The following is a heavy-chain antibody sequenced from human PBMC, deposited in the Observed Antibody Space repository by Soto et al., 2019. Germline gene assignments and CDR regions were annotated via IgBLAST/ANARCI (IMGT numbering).Heavy chain of an antibody. CDR2: INYDGDIR. J-gene: IGHJ4*02. CDR3: ARSTNGSFDY. V-gene: IGHV3-74*01. D-gene: IGHD2-8*01. CDR1: GFVFSNYW. Sequence: LSLSCAASGFVFSNYWMHWVRQVPGKGLVWVSRINYDGDIRNYTDSVKGRFTLSRDNARGTLHLQMNSLSAEDTAVYYCARSTNGSFDYWGQGNLVTVSS.